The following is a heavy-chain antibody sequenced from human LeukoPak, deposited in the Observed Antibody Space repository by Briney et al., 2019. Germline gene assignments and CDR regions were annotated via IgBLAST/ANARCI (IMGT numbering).Heavy chain of an antibody. V-gene: IGHV3-30-3*01. Sequence: PGGSLRLSCAASGFTFSSDAMHWVRQAPGKGLEWVAVVSYDGSNKDYADSVKGRFTISRDNSKNTLYLQMNSLRAEDTAVYYCARINWFDPWGQGTLVTVSS. CDR3: ARINWFDP. CDR1: GFTFSSDA. CDR2: VSYDGSNK. J-gene: IGHJ5*02.